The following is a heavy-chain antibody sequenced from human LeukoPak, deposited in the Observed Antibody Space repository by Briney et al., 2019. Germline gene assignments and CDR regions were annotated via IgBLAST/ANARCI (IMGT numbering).Heavy chain of an antibody. V-gene: IGHV1-18*01. CDR3: ARDSISGWCLSY. D-gene: IGHD6-19*01. J-gene: IGHJ4*02. CDR2: ISAYNGNT. Sequence: ASVTVSCTASGYTFTSYGISWVRQAPGQGLEWMGWISAYNGNTNYAQKRQGRVTMTTVTSTSTAYMELRSLRSDDTAVYYGARDSISGWCLSYWGQGSLVTVCS. CDR1: GYTFTSYG.